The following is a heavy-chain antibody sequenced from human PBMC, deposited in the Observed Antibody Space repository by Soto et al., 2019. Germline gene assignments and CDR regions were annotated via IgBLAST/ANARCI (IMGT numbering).Heavy chain of an antibody. Sequence: QVQLVESGGGVVQPGRSLRLSCAASGLTLSNYAMHWVRQAPGKGLEWVAVISYDGSNRYYADSVKGRFTTSRDNSKNTLYRQMNSLTAEDTAVYYCARVTQAEAADYWGQGTLVTVSS. D-gene: IGHD6-19*01. J-gene: IGHJ4*02. CDR3: ARVTQAEAADY. V-gene: IGHV3-30-3*01. CDR1: GLTLSNYA. CDR2: ISYDGSNR.